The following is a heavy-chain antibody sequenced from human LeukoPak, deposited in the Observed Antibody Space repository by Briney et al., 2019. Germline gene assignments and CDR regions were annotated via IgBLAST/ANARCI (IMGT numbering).Heavy chain of an antibody. CDR3: ARRNAMDV. Sequence: GGSLRLSCAASGFTFSNYWMTWVRQAPGKGLEWVANINRDGSERYYVDSVKGRFTISRDDAKSSLYLQMDSLRAEDTAVYYCARRNAMDVWGQGTTVIVFS. CDR1: GFTFSNYW. J-gene: IGHJ6*02. CDR2: INRDGSER. V-gene: IGHV3-7*03.